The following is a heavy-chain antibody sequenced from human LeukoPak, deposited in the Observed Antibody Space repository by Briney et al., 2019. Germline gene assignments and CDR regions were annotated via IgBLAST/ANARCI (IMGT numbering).Heavy chain of an antibody. Sequence: GGSLRLSCAASGFTFSNFAIHWVRQAPGKGLEWVAVILYDGRNKYYGDSVEGRFTISRDNSKNTVYLEMNSLRAEDTAVYYCAKDLMKTGYCSGASCYGRTGWGQGTLVTVSS. J-gene: IGHJ4*02. CDR2: ILYDGRNK. V-gene: IGHV3-30*18. CDR3: AKDLMKTGYCSGASCYGRTG. CDR1: GFTFSNFA. D-gene: IGHD2-15*01.